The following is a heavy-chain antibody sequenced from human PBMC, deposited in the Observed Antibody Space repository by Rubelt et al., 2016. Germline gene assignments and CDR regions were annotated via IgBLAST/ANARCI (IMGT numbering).Heavy chain of an antibody. V-gene: IGHV1-69*04. Sequence: GLEWMGRIIPILGIANYAQKFQGRVTITADKSTSTAYMELSSLRSEDTAVYYCARDGRPSSYGMDVWGQGTTVTVSS. CDR2: IIPILGIA. J-gene: IGHJ6*02. CDR3: ARDGRPSSYGMDV.